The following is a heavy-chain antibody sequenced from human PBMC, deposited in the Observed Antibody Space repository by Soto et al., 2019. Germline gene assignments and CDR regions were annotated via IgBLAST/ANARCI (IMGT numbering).Heavy chain of an antibody. D-gene: IGHD2-15*01. CDR3: AGNLYPNRDRWWFDP. J-gene: IGHJ5*02. CDR1: GGTFSSYA. V-gene: IGHV1-69*01. Sequence: QVQLVQSGAEVKKPGSSVKVSCKASGGTFSSYAISWVRQAPGQGLEWMGGIIPIFGTANYAQKFQGRVTITADESTSTASMELSSLRSEDTAVYYCAGNLYPNRDRWWFDPWGQGTLVTVSS. CDR2: IIPIFGTA.